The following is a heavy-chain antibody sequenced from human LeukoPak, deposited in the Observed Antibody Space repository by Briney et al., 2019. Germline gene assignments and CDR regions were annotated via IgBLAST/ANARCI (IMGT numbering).Heavy chain of an antibody. J-gene: IGHJ5*02. Sequence: PGGSLRLSCAASGFTFSSYWMHWVRQAPGKGLEWVSVISGSGGSTYYADSVKGRFTISRDNSKNTLYLQMNSLRAEDTAVYYCAKDRGNNAPGVRFDPWGQGTLVTVSS. D-gene: IGHD1/OR15-1a*01. V-gene: IGHV3-23*01. CDR3: AKDRGNNAPGVRFDP. CDR2: ISGSGGST. CDR1: GFTFSSYW.